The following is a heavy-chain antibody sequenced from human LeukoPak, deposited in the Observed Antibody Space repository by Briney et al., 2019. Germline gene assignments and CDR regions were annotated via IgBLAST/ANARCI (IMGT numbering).Heavy chain of an antibody. V-gene: IGHV3-48*03. Sequence: GGSLRLSCAASGFTFSTHEMNWVRQAPGKGLEGISYIGSTGDISYADSVKGRFTISRDNAKNSLYLQMNSLRAEDTALYFCVSETSTGGFNALDVWGQGTMVTVSS. CDR2: IGSTGDI. J-gene: IGHJ3*01. CDR3: VSETSTGGFNALDV. D-gene: IGHD2-8*02. CDR1: GFTFSTHE.